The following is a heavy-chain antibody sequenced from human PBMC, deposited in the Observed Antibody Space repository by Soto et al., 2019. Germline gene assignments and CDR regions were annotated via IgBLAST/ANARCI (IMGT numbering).Heavy chain of an antibody. CDR3: AHSPARRDGYNADFDY. CDR2: IYWDDDK. D-gene: IGHD5-12*01. CDR1: GFSLSTSGVG. J-gene: IGHJ4*02. V-gene: IGHV2-5*02. Sequence: QITLKESGPTLVKPTQTLTLTCTFSGFSLSTSGVGVGWIRQPPGKALEWLALIYWDDDKRYSPSLKSRLANTKDTSKNQVVLTTPNMDPGDTATYCCAHSPARRDGYNADFDYWGQGTLVTVSS.